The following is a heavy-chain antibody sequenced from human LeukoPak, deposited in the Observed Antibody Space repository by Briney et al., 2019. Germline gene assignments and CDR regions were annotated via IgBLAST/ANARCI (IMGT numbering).Heavy chain of an antibody. CDR2: IYSGGST. CDR1: GFTVSSNY. Sequence: GGSLRLSCAASGFTVSSNYMSWVRQAPGKGLEWVSVIYSGGSTYYADSVKGRFTISRDNSKDTLYLLMNSLTAEDTAIYYCATENDSGGYYYFGFWGQGTLVTVSS. V-gene: IGHV3-53*01. D-gene: IGHD3-22*01. J-gene: IGHJ4*02. CDR3: ATENDSGGYYYFGF.